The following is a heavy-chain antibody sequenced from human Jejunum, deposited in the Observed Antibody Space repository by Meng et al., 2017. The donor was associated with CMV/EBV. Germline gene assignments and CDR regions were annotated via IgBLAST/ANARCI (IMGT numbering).Heavy chain of an antibody. V-gene: IGHV7-4-1*02. J-gene: IGHJ4*02. D-gene: IGHD3-22*01. CDR3: ARDGLNERYFDY. CDR1: GYTFTNNK. CDR2: INTNTGNP. Sequence: CKASGYTFTNNKLMWVRQAPGQGPEWMGWINTNTGNPTYARDFTGRFVFSLDTSVSTAYLQISSLKAEDTAVYYCARDGLNERYFDYWGQGTLVTVSS.